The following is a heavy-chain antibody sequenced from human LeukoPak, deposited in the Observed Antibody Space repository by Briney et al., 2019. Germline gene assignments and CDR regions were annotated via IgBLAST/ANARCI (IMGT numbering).Heavy chain of an antibody. CDR3: AGGYSSSWYLSGFDP. J-gene: IGHJ5*02. D-gene: IGHD6-13*01. CDR2: INPNSGGT. V-gene: IGHV1-2*02. CDR1: GYTFTGYY. Sequence: ASVKVSCKASGYTFTGYYMHWVRQAPGQGLEWMGWINPNSGGTNYAQKFQGRVTMTRDTSISTAYMELSRLRSDDTAVYYCAGGYSSSWYLSGFDPWGQGTLVTVSS.